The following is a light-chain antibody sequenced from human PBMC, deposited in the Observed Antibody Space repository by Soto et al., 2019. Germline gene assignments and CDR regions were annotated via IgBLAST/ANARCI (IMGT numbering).Light chain of an antibody. CDR1: SSDVGGYNY. J-gene: IGLJ3*02. Sequence: QSALTQPPSASGSPGQSVAISCTGTSSDVGGYNYVSWYQRYPGKAPKLMIYEVTKRPSGVPDRFSGSKSGNTASLTVSGLQAEDEAEYYCSSYAGTFWVFGGGTKLTVL. CDR3: SSYAGTFWV. V-gene: IGLV2-8*01. CDR2: EVT.